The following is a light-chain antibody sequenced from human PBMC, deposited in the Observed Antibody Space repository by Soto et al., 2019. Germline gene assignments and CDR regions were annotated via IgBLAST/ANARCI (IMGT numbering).Light chain of an antibody. CDR1: QGISNY. V-gene: IGKV1-27*01. CDR2: AAS. J-gene: IGKJ1*01. Sequence: NTQSPSSLYSSLGDRISSTCRASQGISNYLAWYQQKPGKVPKLLIYAASTLQSGVPSRFSGSGSGTDFTLTISSLQPEDVATYYCQKYNSAPQTFGQGSIV. CDR3: QKYNSAPQT.